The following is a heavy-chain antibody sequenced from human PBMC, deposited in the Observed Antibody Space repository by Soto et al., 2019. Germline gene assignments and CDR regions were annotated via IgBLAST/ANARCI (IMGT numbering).Heavy chain of an antibody. CDR3: ATYTRLEELLSWGGYYYDVMDV. CDR2: IYYSGST. D-gene: IGHD1-26*01. Sequence: SETLSLTCTVSGGSISNNYWSWIRQPPGKGLEWIGYIYYSGSTHYNPSLKSRVTISLDTSKTQFSLMLSSVTAADTAVYYCATYTRLEELLSWGGYYYDVMDVWGQGTTDTVS. CDR1: GGSISNNY. V-gene: IGHV4-59*01. J-gene: IGHJ6*02.